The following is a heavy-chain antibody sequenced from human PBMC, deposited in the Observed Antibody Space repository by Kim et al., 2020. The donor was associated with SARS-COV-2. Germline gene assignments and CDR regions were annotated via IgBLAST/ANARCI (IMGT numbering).Heavy chain of an antibody. Sequence: SQTLSLTCAISGDSVSSNSAAWNWIRQSPSRGLEWLGRTYYRSKWYNDYAVSVKSRITINPDTSKNQFSLQLNSVTPEDTAVYYCASSAGIYLQQLSPSNYYYGMDVWGQGTTVTVSS. J-gene: IGHJ6*02. D-gene: IGHD6-13*01. CDR3: ASSAGIYLQQLSPSNYYYGMDV. CDR1: GDSVSSNSAA. CDR2: TYYRSKWYN. V-gene: IGHV6-1*01.